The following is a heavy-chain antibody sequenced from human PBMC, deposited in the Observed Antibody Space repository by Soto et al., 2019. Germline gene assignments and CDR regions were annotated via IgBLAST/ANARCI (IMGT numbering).Heavy chain of an antibody. J-gene: IGHJ5*02. Sequence: KTSGTLALTCAVSGGSISSGGYSWSWIRQPPGKGLEWIGYIYHSGSTYYNPSLKSRVTISVDRSKNQCSLKLSSVTAADTAVYYCARVRITIEARYNGFDPWGQGTLVT. CDR3: ARVRITIEARYNGFDP. CDR2: IYHSGST. D-gene: IGHD3-3*01. V-gene: IGHV4-30-2*01. CDR1: GGSISSGGYS.